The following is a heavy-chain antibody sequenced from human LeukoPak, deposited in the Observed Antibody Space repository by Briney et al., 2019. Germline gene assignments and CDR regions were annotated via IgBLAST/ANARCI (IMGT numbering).Heavy chain of an antibody. CDR3: AKERAGDTNPYYFDY. D-gene: IGHD2-21*01. CDR1: GFTFSTYA. CDR2: ISGSGANT. J-gene: IGHJ4*02. Sequence: GGSLRLSCAASGFTFSTYAMSWVRQAPARGLEWVSTISGSGANTYYADSVRGRSTISRDNSKNTLYLHMNSLRAKDTAVYDCAKERAGDTNPYYFDYWGQGTLVTVSS. V-gene: IGHV3-23*01.